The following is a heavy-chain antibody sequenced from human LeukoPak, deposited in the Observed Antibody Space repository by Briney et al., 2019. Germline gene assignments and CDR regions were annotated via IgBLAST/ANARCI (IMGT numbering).Heavy chain of an antibody. CDR3: ATESRGYGPIDY. D-gene: IGHD5-12*01. CDR2: IYTSGST. V-gene: IGHV4-4*07. J-gene: IGHJ4*02. CDR1: GGSISSYY. Sequence: MASETLSLTCTVSGGSISSYYWSWIRQPAGKGLEWIGRIYTSGSTNYNPSLKSRVTMSVDTSKNQFSLKLSSVTAADTAVYYCATESRGYGPIDYWGQGTLVTVSS.